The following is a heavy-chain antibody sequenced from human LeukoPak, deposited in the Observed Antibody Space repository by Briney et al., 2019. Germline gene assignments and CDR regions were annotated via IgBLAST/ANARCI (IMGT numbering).Heavy chain of an antibody. CDR2: IRGSDGST. D-gene: IGHD3-10*01. J-gene: IGHJ4*02. CDR1: GFPFSTYA. Sequence: GGSLRLSCAASGFPFSTYAMSWVRQAPGKGLEWVSSIRGSDGSTYYADSVKGRFAISRDNFKNTLYLQMNSLRAEDTAVYYCATSYDSGTYYLPLRYWGQGTLVTVSS. V-gene: IGHV3-23*01. CDR3: ATSYDSGTYYLPLRY.